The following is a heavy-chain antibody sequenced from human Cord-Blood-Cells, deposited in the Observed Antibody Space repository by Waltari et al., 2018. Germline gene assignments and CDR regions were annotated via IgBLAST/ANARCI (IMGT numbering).Heavy chain of an antibody. J-gene: IGHJ4*02. Sequence: EVQLLESGGGLVQPGGSLRLSCAASGFTFSSYAMSCVRQAPGKGLEWVSAISGSGGSTYYADSVKGRFTISRDNSKNTLYLQMNSLRAEDTAVYYCAKAYDYSNYFFDYWGQGTLVTVSS. CDR3: AKAYDYSNYFFDY. D-gene: IGHD4-4*01. V-gene: IGHV3-23*01. CDR2: ISGSGGST. CDR1: GFTFSSYA.